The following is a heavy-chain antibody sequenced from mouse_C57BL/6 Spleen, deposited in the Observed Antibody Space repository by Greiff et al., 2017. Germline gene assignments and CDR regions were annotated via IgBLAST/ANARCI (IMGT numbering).Heavy chain of an antibody. J-gene: IGHJ3*01. CDR2: INPRSGNT. V-gene: IGHV1-81*01. CDR3: ARRGTAQAPWFAY. CDR1: GYTFTSYG. Sequence: QVQLQQSGAELARPGASVKLSCKASGYTFTSYGISWVKQRPGQGLEWIGEINPRSGNTYYNEKFKGKATLTADKSSSTAYMELRSLTSEDSAVYFCARRGTAQAPWFAYWGQGTLVTVSA. D-gene: IGHD3-2*02.